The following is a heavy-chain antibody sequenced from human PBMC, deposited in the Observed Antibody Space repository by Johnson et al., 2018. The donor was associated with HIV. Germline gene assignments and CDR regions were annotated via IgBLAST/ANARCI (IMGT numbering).Heavy chain of an antibody. CDR2: IYSGGTT. CDR3: ARDDTGYSSSFDAFDV. D-gene: IGHD6-13*01. Sequence: QVQLVESGGGVVQPGRSLRLSCAASGFTFSSYAMHWVRQAPGKGLEWVSVIYSGGTTNYADSVKGRFTISRDNSKNSLYLQMNSLRAEDTAVYYCARDDTGYSSSFDAFDVWGQGTMVTVSS. V-gene: IGHV3-NL1*01. CDR1: GFTFSSYA. J-gene: IGHJ3*01.